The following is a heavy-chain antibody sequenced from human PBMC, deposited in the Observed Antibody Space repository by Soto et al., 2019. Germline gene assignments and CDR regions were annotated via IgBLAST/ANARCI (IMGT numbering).Heavy chain of an antibody. CDR1: GYPFTTYG. D-gene: IGHD5-12*01. J-gene: IGHJ4*02. Sequence: ASVKVSCKASGYPFTTYGMSWVRQAPGQGLEWMGWMSAYSGDTRYAQKFQGRVIMTRDTSTSTAYMELGSLGSDDTAMYYCTREVENIRGNTGYGNFDYWGQGTLVTVSS. V-gene: IGHV1-18*04. CDR2: MSAYSGDT. CDR3: TREVENIRGNTGYGNFDY.